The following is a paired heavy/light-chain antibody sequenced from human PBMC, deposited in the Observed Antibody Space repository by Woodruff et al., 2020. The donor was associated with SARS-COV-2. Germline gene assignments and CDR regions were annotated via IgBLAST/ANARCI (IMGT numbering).Light chain of an antibody. V-gene: IGLV2-11*01. CDR1: SSDVGGYNY. J-gene: IGLJ1*01. CDR3: CSYAGSPYV. CDR2: DVS. Sequence: QSALTQPRSVSGSPGQSVTISCTGTSSDVGGYNYVSWYQQHPGKAPKLMIYDVSKRPSGVPDRFSGSKSGNTASLTISGLQAEDEADYYCCSYAGSPYVFGTGTKVTVL.
Heavy chain of an antibody. CDR2: FDPEDGET. CDR1: GYTLTELS. CDR3: ATYRGGFYGSGSYYNLKWFDP. J-gene: IGHJ5*02. Sequence: QVQLVQSGAEVKKPGASVKVSCKVSGYTLTELSMHWVRQAPGKGLEWMGGFDPEDGETIYAQKFQGRVTMTEDTSTDTAYMELSSLRSEDTAVYYCATYRGGFYGSGSYYNLKWFDPWGQGTLVTVSS. D-gene: IGHD3-10*01. V-gene: IGHV1-24*01.